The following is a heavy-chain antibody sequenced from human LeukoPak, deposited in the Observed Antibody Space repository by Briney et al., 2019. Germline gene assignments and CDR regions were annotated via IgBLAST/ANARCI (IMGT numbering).Heavy chain of an antibody. CDR3: TTATSYYDFWSGYLY. CDR2: IKSKTDGGTT. V-gene: IGHV3-15*01. J-gene: IGHJ4*02. Sequence: PGGSLRLSCAASGFTFSSYSMNWVRQAPGKGLEWVGRIKSKTDGGTTDYAAPVKGRFTISRDDSKNTLYLQMNSLKTEDTAVYYCTTATSYYDFWSGYLYWGQGTLVTVSS. CDR1: GFTFSSYS. D-gene: IGHD3-3*01.